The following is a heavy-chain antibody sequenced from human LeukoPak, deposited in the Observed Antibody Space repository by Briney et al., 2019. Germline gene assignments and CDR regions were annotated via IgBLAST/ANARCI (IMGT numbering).Heavy chain of an antibody. CDR2: ISAYNGNT. CDR3: ARDPNIVGATPVFDY. V-gene: IGHV1-18*01. Sequence: ASVKVSCKASGYTFTSYGISWVRQAPGQGLEWMGWISAYNGNTNYAQKLQGRVTMTTDTSTSTAYMELRSLRSDDTAVYYCARDPNIVGATPVFDYWGQGTLVTVSS. J-gene: IGHJ4*02. CDR1: GYTFTSYG. D-gene: IGHD1-26*01.